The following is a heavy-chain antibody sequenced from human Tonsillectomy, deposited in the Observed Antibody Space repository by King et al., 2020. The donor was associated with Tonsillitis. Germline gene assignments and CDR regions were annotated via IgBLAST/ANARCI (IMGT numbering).Heavy chain of an antibody. D-gene: IGHD6-13*01. Sequence: VQLVESGGGVVQPGRSLRLSCAASGFTFSRYGMHWVRQAPGKGLEWVAVIWYDGTHEFYADPVKGRFTISRDNAKNTLYLQMSSLRAEETAVYYCVRDAGSRWFGPIDYWGQGTLVTVSS. CDR2: IWYDGTHE. J-gene: IGHJ4*02. V-gene: IGHV3-33*01. CDR1: GFTFSRYG. CDR3: VRDAGSRWFGPIDY.